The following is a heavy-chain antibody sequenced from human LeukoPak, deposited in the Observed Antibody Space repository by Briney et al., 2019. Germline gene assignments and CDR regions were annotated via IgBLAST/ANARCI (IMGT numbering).Heavy chain of an antibody. CDR2: LSGSGYNT. V-gene: IGHV3-23*01. CDR3: AKDPSGTRYFDY. Sequence: GGSLRLSCAASGFTFSSHALSWVRQAPGKGLEGVSSLSGSGYNTYYADSVKGRFTISRDNSKNTVYLQMNSLRAEDTAVYYCAKDPSGTRYFDYWGQGTLVTVSS. CDR1: GFTFSSHA. J-gene: IGHJ4*02. D-gene: IGHD2-2*01.